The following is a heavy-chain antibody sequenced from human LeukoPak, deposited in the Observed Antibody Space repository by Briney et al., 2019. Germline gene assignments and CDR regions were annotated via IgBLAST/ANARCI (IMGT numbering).Heavy chain of an antibody. V-gene: IGHV4-34*01. Sequence: PSETLSLTCAVYGGSFSGYYWSWIRQPPGKGLEWIGEINHSGSTNYNPSLKSRVTISVDTSKNQFSLKLSSVTAADTAVYYCAREMKDYYDSSGSLDYWGQGTLVTVSS. CDR1: GGSFSGYY. J-gene: IGHJ4*02. CDR2: INHSGST. D-gene: IGHD3-22*01. CDR3: AREMKDYYDSSGSLDY.